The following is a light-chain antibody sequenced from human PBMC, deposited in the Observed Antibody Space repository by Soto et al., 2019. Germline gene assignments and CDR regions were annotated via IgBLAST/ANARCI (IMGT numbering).Light chain of an antibody. J-gene: IGKJ4*01. CDR2: AAS. CDR3: QQLRMYPST. Sequence: DIQVTQSPSSLSASVGDRVTITCRASHSISIYLNWYQQKPGKAPKLLIYAASTLESGVPSRFSGSGSGTDFALTITSLQAEDFATYYCQQLRMYPSTFGGGTKVDIK. V-gene: IGKV1-39*01. CDR1: HSISIY.